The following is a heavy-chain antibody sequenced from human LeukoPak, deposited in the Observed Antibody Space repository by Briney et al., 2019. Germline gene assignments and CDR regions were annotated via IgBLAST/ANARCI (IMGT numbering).Heavy chain of an antibody. J-gene: IGHJ5*02. CDR2: IYYSGST. CDR3: ARVGYCSGGSCYGKGWFDP. CDR1: GGSISSYY. V-gene: IGHV4-59*01. D-gene: IGHD2-15*01. Sequence: SETLSLTCTVSGGSISSYYWSWIRQPPGKGLEWIGYIYYSGSTNYNPSLKGRVTISVDTSKNQFSLKLSSVTAADTAVYYCARVGYCSGGSCYGKGWFDPWGQGTLVTVSS.